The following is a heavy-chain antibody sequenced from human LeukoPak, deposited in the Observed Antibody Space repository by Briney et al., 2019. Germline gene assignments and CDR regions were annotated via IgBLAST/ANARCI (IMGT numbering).Heavy chain of an antibody. D-gene: IGHD6-13*01. CDR1: GGSISSYY. Sequence: SETLSLTCTVSGGSISSYYWSWIRQPPGKGLEWIGYIYYSGSTNYNPSLKSRVTISVDTSKNQFSLKLSSVTAADTAVYYCARQPKHSSLQDYWGQGTLVTVSS. CDR3: ARQPKHSSLQDY. CDR2: IYYSGST. V-gene: IGHV4-59*01. J-gene: IGHJ4*02.